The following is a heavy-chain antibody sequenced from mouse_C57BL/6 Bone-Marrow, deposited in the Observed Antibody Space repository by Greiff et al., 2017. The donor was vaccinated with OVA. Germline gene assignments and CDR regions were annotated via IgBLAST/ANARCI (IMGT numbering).Heavy chain of an antibody. D-gene: IGHD4-1*01. CDR2: ISDGGSYT. J-gene: IGHJ3*01. V-gene: IGHV5-4*03. Sequence: DVKLVESGGGLVKPGGSLKLSCAASGFTFSSYAMSWVRQTPEKRLEWVATISDGGSYTYYPDNVKGRFTISRDNAKNNLYLQMSHLKSEDTARYYCARNWPWFAYWGQGTLVTVSA. CDR3: ARNWPWFAY. CDR1: GFTFSSYA.